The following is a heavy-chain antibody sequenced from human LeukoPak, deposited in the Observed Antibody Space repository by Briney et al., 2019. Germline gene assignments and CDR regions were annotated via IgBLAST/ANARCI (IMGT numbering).Heavy chain of an antibody. Sequence: PSETLSLTCSVSGGSISSYYWSWIRQPPEKGLEWIGYIHYSGSTSYNPSLKSRVTMSVDTSKNQFSLKVSSVTAADTAVYYCARALYYDFWSGYMPFDYWGRGNLVTVSS. CDR2: IHYSGST. V-gene: IGHV4-59*12. D-gene: IGHD3-3*01. CDR1: GGSISSYY. CDR3: ARALYYDFWSGYMPFDY. J-gene: IGHJ4*02.